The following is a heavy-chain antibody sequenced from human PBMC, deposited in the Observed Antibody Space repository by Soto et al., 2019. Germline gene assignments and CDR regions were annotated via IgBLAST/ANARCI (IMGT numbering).Heavy chain of an antibody. CDR3: ATDRDIVVVPAAMPSDKPRPLIDY. D-gene: IGHD2-2*01. Sequence: PGGSLRLSCAASGFTSSSYGMHWVRQAPGKGLEWVAVIWYDGSNKYYADSVKGRFTISRDNSKNTLYLQMNSLRAEDTAVYYCATDRDIVVVPAAMPSDKPRPLIDYWGQGTLVTVSS. CDR1: GFTSSSYG. V-gene: IGHV3-33*01. J-gene: IGHJ4*02. CDR2: IWYDGSNK.